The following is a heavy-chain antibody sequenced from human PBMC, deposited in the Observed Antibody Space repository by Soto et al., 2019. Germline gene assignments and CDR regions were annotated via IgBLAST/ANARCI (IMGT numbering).Heavy chain of an antibody. D-gene: IGHD5-18*01. CDR3: ARQYIQMATSHFDF. Sequence: ASVKVSCKASGYSFSDFYIHWVRQAPGQGLEWMGYINPKSGGTDYVQKLQGRVTLTRDTSSSTVYMQLSSLTSDDTAVYFCARQYIQMATSHFDFWGQGTQVTVSS. CDR1: GYSFSDFY. V-gene: IGHV1-2*02. J-gene: IGHJ4*02. CDR2: INPKSGGT.